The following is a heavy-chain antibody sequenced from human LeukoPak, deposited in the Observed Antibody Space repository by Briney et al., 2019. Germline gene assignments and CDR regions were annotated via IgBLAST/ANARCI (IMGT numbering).Heavy chain of an antibody. J-gene: IGHJ6*04. CDR2: IIPILGTA. Sequence: SVKVSCKASGGTFSSYAISWVRQAPGQGLEWMGGIIPILGTANYAQKFQGRVTITADESTSTAYMELSSLRSEDTAVYYCAGALRAVYNYYGMDVWGKGTTVTVSS. CDR3: AGALRAVYNYYGMDV. D-gene: IGHD2-8*02. V-gene: IGHV1-69*13. CDR1: GGTFSSYA.